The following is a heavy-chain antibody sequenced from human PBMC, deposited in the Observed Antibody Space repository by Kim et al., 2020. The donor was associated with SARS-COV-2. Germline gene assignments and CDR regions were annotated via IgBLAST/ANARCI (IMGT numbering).Heavy chain of an antibody. CDR3: ARDWVYYFDC. D-gene: IGHD6-13*01. V-gene: IGHV3-30*04. CDR1: GFTFSSYA. CDR2: ISYDGSNK. Sequence: GGSLRLSCAASGFTFSSYAMHWVRQAPGKGLEWVAVISYDGSNKYYADSVKGRFTISRDNSKNTLYLQMNSLRAEDTAVYYCARDWVYYFDCWGQGTLVTVSS. J-gene: IGHJ4*02.